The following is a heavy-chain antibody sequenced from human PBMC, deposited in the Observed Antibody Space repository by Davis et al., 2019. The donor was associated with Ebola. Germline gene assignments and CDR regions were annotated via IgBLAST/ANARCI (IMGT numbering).Heavy chain of an antibody. Sequence: PGGSLRLSCAASGFTFGSDWMSWVRQAPGKGLEWVANIKQDGNEKYYVDSVKGRFTISRDNAKNSLYLQMNSLRAEDTAVYYCAREMGIAVSWGQGTLVTVSS. CDR1: GFTFGSDW. D-gene: IGHD6-19*01. CDR3: AREMGIAVS. J-gene: IGHJ4*02. V-gene: IGHV3-7*03. CDR2: IKQDGNEK.